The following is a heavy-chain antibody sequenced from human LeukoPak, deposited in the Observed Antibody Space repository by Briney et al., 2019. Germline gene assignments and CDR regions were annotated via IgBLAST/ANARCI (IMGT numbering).Heavy chain of an antibody. CDR3: ARGSPYYDSSGYQRDDAFDI. CDR1: GLTFSSYS. CDR2: ISSSSSYI. Sequence: GGSLRLSCAASGLTFSSYSMNWVGQAPGKGLERVSSISSSSSYIYYADSVKGRFTISRDNAKNSLYLQMNSLRAEDTAVYYCARGSPYYDSSGYQRDDAFDISGQGTMVTVSS. D-gene: IGHD3-22*01. J-gene: IGHJ3*02. V-gene: IGHV3-21*01.